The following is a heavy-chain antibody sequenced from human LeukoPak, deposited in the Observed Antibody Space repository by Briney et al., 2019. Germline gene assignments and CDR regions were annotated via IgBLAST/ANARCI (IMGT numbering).Heavy chain of an antibody. J-gene: IGHJ3*02. CDR2: ISWNSGSI. CDR3: ARDPNPSVLRYFDWFSPYAFDI. CDR1: GFTFDDYA. D-gene: IGHD3-9*01. V-gene: IGHV3-9*01. Sequence: GGSLRLSCAASGFTFDDYAMHWVRQAPAKGLEWVSGISWNSGSIGYADSVKGRFTISRDNAKNSLYLQMNSLRAEDTAVYYCARDPNPSVLRYFDWFSPYAFDIWGQGTMVTVSS.